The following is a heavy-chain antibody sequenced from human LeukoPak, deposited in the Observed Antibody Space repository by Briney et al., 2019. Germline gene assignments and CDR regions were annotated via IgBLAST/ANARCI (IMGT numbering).Heavy chain of an antibody. V-gene: IGHV3-74*01. CDR1: GFTFSSYW. CDR2: INSDGSST. CDR3: ARVRGYSGYDPPVEAFDI. J-gene: IGHJ3*02. Sequence: GGSLRLSCAASGFTFSSYWMHWVRQAPGKGLVWVSRINSDGSSTSYADSVKGRSTISRDNAKNTLYLQMNSLRAEDTAVYYCARVRGYSGYDPPVEAFDIWGQGTMVTVSS. D-gene: IGHD5-12*01.